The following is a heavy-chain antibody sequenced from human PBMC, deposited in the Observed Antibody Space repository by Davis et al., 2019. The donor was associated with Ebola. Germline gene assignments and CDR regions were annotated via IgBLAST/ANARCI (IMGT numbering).Heavy chain of an antibody. J-gene: IGHJ4*02. CDR1: GFTFSSYG. CDR2: IWYDGSNK. V-gene: IGHV3-33*01. Sequence: GGSLRLSCAASGFTFSSYGMHWVRQAPGKGLEWVAVIWYDGSNKYYADSVKGRFTISRDNSKNTLYLQMNSLRAEDTAVYYCAGEGVPAAILAAPFDYWGQGTLVTVSS. CDR3: AGEGVPAAILAAPFDY. D-gene: IGHD2-2*01.